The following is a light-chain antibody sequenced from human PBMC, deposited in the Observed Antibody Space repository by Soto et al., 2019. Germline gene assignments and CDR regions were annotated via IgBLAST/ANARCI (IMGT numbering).Light chain of an antibody. V-gene: IGKV3-15*01. CDR2: GTS. CDR3: QQYDNWPPVT. J-gene: IGKJ5*01. Sequence: EILMTQSPATLSVSPGERATISCRASQSVSSNLAWYQHKPGQAPRLLIYGTSTRATGIPARFSGSGSGTEFTLTISSLQSEDFAVYYCQQYDNWPPVTFGQGTRWRL. CDR1: QSVSSN.